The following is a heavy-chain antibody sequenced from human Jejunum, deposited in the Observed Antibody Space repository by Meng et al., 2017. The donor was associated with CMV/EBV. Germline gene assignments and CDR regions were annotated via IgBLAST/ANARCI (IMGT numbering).Heavy chain of an antibody. Sequence: KLSCAVSGFTFLAYWMNWARQVPGKGLEWVANIRPDGSGKYYLDSVKGRFTISRDNSKNSVYLQMNNLTAEDTAMYYCGRGDPDYWGQGTLVTVSS. V-gene: IGHV3-7*01. J-gene: IGHJ4*02. CDR3: GRGDPDY. CDR1: GFTFLAYW. CDR2: IRPDGSGK.